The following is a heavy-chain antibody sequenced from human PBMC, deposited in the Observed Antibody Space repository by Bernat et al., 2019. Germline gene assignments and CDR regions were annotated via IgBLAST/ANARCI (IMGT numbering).Heavy chain of an antibody. J-gene: IGHJ5*02. CDR3: ARDWGGWRKNWFDP. CDR1: GFTFSSYG. Sequence: QVQLVESGGGVVQPGGSLRLSCAASGFTFSSYGMHWVRQAPGKGLEWVAFIRYDGSDEYYVDSVKGRFTISRDTSKNTLYLQMNSLRAEDTAVYYCARDWGGWRKNWFDPWGQGTLVTVSS. V-gene: IGHV3-30*02. CDR2: IRYDGSDE. D-gene: IGHD6-19*01.